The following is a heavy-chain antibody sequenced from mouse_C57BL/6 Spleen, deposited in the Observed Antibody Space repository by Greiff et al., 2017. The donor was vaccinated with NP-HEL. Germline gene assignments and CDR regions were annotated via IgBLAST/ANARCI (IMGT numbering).Heavy chain of an antibody. CDR3: ARRGDGLFAY. J-gene: IGHJ3*01. CDR1: GYTFTSYW. V-gene: IGHV1-69*01. D-gene: IGHD2-3*01. CDR2: IDPSDSYT. Sequence: VKLQQPGAELVMPGASVKLSCKASGYTFTSYWMHWVKQRPGQGLEWIGEIDPSDSYTNYNQKFKGKSTLTVDKSSSTAYMQLSSLTSEDSAVYYCARRGDGLFAYWGQGTLVTVSA.